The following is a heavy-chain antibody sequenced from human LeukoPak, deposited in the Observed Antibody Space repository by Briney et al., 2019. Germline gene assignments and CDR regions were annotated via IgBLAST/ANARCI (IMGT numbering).Heavy chain of an antibody. V-gene: IGHV3-53*01. CDR1: GFSVSSLY. J-gene: IGHJ4*02. CDR2: IYHDERT. CDR3: ARARRVGYSNWDY. Sequence: GGSLRLSCGASGFSVSSLYMSWVRQAPGKGLEWVSVIYHDERTDYGDSVRGRFTISRDNSKNTLYLQMNSLRVDDTAVYYCARARRVGYSNWDYWGQGTLVTVSS. D-gene: IGHD5-24*01.